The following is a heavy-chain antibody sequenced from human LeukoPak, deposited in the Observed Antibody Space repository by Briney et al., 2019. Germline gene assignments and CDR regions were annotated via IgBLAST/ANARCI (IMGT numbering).Heavy chain of an antibody. J-gene: IGHJ4*02. V-gene: IGHV3-21*01. CDR3: ARDQGDGEYIYGLDS. CDR1: GFALSSYS. D-gene: IGHD5-18*01. CDR2: ISGSGGST. Sequence: PGGSLRLSCVASGFALSSYSMNWVRQAPGKGLEWVSAISGSGGSTYYADSVKGRFTVSRDNAKNSVYLQMNSLRPEDTAVYYCARDQGDGEYIYGLDSWGQGTLVTVSS.